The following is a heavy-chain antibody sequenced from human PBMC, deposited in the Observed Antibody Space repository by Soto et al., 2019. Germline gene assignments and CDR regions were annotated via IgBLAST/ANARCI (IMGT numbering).Heavy chain of an antibody. CDR3: AKDYYGVDV. V-gene: IGHV3-23*01. CDR1: GFTFSRYA. Sequence: PGGSLRLSCAASGFTFSRYAMSWVRQAPGKGLEWVSAISTSGSTDYADSVKGRFAISRDNSRNTLYLQMNSLRAEDTAVYFCAKDYYGVDVWGQGTTVTVSS. J-gene: IGHJ6*02. CDR2: ISTSGST.